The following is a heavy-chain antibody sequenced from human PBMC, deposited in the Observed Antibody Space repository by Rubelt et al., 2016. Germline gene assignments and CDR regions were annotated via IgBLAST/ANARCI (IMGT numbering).Heavy chain of an antibody. CDR3: ARGITVKTRNIGMLGPGMDV. J-gene: IGHJ6*02. V-gene: IGHV4-34*01. Sequence: QVQLQQWGAGLLKPSETLSLTCAVYGGSFSGYYWSWIRQPPGEGLEWIGEINHSGITNYNASLKSRLTISVDTSKNQFSRHRGAGTAADTAVYYCARGITVKTRNIGMLGPGMDVWGQGTTVTVSS. CDR1: GGSFSGYY. D-gene: IGHD2/OR15-2a*01. CDR2: INHSGIT.